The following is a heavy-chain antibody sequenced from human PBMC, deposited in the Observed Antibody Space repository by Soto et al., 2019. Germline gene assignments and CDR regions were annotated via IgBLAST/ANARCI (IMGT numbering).Heavy chain of an antibody. CDR2: MNPNSGNT. D-gene: IGHD6-13*01. J-gene: IGHJ5*02. V-gene: IGHV1-8*01. Sequence: GASVKVSCKASGYTFTSYDISWVRQATGQGLEWMGWMNPNSGNTGYAQKFQGRVTMTRNTSISTAYMELSSLRSEDTAVYYCERDSIAAAGTGYWFDPWGQGTLVTV. CDR1: GYTFTSYD. CDR3: ERDSIAAAGTGYWFDP.